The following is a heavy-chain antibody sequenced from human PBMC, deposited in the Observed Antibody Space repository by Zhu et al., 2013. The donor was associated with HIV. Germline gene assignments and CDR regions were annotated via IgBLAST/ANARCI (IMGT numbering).Heavy chain of an antibody. CDR1: GYTFTRHG. CDR3: SRDPSSSVGRHPYFDY. Sequence: VQLVQSGAEVKKPGASVRVSCKASGYTFTRHGITWVRQAPGQGLEWMGWISGYDGGTKYAQNLQGRVSMAVDRSTGTAYMELTSLRSDDTAVYYCSRDPSSSVGRHPYFDYWGQGSLVTVSS. J-gene: IGHJ4*02. V-gene: IGHV1-18*01. CDR2: ISGYDGGT.